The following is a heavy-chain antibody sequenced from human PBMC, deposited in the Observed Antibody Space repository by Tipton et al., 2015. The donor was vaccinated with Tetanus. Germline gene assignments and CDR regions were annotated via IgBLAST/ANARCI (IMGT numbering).Heavy chain of an antibody. CDR3: ARGNRGSSWYF. CDR2: MNPNTGHA. Sequence: QLVQSGAEVKKPGASVKVSCKAFAYAFAGYDLNWVRQTAGQGLEWLGYMNPNTGHAGYAQKFQGRVTMTSNISITTAYMELRNLRSDDTAVYYCARGNRGSSWYFWGQGTLVTVSS. CDR1: AYAFAGYD. J-gene: IGHJ4*02. V-gene: IGHV1-8*01. D-gene: IGHD6-13*01.